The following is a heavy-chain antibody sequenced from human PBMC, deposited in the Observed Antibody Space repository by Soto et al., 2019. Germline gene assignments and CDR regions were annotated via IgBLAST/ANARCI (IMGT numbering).Heavy chain of an antibody. J-gene: IGHJ3*02. CDR3: AKFSPWLIAFDI. Sequence: GGSPRLSCASSGFTFSSYAMSWVRQAPGKGLEWVSAISGSGGSTYYADSVKGRFTISRYNSKNTLYLQMNSLRAEDTAVYYCAKFSPWLIAFDIWGQGTMVPVSS. D-gene: IGHD6-19*01. CDR1: GFTFSSYA. V-gene: IGHV3-23*01. CDR2: ISGSGGST.